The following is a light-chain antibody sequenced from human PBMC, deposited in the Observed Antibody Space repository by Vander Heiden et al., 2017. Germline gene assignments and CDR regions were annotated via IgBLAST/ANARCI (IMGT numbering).Light chain of an antibody. Sequence: SYELTQPPSVSVSPGQTASITCSGDKLGDKYAAWYQQKPGQSPVLVIYQDSKRPSGIPERFSGSNSGNTATLTISGTQAMDEADYYCQAWDSSTRWVFGGGTKLTVL. CDR1: KLGDKY. CDR2: QDS. V-gene: IGLV3-1*01. CDR3: QAWDSSTRWV. J-gene: IGLJ2*01.